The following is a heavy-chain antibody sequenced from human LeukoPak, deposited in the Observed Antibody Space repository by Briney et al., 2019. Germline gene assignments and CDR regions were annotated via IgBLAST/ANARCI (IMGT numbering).Heavy chain of an antibody. CDR3: PKVRGNSIWNFFDY. Sequence: GGSLRLSCAASGFTFSSYAMTWVRQAPGKGLEWVSGIGGSDGTTYYAGSVKGRFTISRDNSKNTLYLEMNSLRADDTAVYYCPKVRGNSIWNFFDYWGQGTLVTVSS. CDR2: IGGSDGTT. V-gene: IGHV3-23*01. CDR1: GFTFSSYA. J-gene: IGHJ4*02. D-gene: IGHD4-23*01.